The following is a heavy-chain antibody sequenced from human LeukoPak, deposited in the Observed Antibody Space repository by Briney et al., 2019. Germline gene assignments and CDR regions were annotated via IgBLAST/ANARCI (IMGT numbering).Heavy chain of an antibody. D-gene: IGHD1-26*01. Sequence: SEPLSLTCTVSSGSIGTYYWAWIRQTPGKGLEWIGYISYSGSTKHNPSLTRRITISLDTSKNQFSLELRSMTAADTAMYYCARQAGSFTTFDFWGQGTLVTVSS. CDR1: SGSIGTYY. CDR3: ARQAGSFTTFDF. CDR2: ISYSGST. V-gene: IGHV4-59*08. J-gene: IGHJ4*02.